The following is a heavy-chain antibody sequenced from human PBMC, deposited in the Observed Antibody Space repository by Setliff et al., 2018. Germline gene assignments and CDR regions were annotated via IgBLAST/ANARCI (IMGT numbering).Heavy chain of an antibody. CDR3: ARLNFWSGFWYFTL. J-gene: IGHJ4*02. D-gene: IGHD3-3*01. CDR1: GVSISSTTYY. Sequence: SETLSLTCTVSGVSISSTTYYWTWVRQPPGKGLEWIGTVSFFGSSYYSPSLKSRLTILLDTSKNHFSLTVTSVTAADAGVYYCARLNFWSGFWYFTLWGQGTPVTVSS. CDR2: VSFFGSS. V-gene: IGHV4-39*07.